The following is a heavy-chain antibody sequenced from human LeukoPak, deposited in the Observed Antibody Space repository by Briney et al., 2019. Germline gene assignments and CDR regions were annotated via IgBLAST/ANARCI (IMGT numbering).Heavy chain of an antibody. CDR1: GFTFSNAW. CDR2: IKSKTDGGTT. V-gene: IGHV3-15*01. CDR3: TTPDSGYYPKAFDI. D-gene: IGHD3-22*01. J-gene: IGHJ3*02. Sequence: MPGGSLRLSCAASGFTFSNAWMSCVRQAPGKGLEWVGRIKSKTDGGTTDYAAPVKGRFTISRDDSKNTLYPQMDSLKTEDTAVYYCTTPDSGYYPKAFDIWGQGTTVTVSS.